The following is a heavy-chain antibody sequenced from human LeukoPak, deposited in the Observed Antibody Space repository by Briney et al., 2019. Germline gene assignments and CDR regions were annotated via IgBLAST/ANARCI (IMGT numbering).Heavy chain of an antibody. D-gene: IGHD6-6*01. J-gene: IGHJ4*02. CDR2: ISGSGGST. CDR1: GFTFSDYY. Sequence: PGGSLRLSCAASGFTFSDYYMSWIRQAPGKGLEWVSAISGSGGSTYYADSVKGRFTISRDNSKNTLYLQMNSLRAEDTAVYYCAKGIAALLQGPDYWGQGTLVTVSS. V-gene: IGHV3-23*01. CDR3: AKGIAALLQGPDY.